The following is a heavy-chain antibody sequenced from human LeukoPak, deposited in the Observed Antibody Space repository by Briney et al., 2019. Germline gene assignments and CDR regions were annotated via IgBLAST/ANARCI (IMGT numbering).Heavy chain of an antibody. CDR3: ARDSTTMDARWFDP. V-gene: IGHV4-4*02. J-gene: IGHJ5*02. CDR1: RGSISSSKW. CDR2: IYLGVST. D-gene: IGHD1-1*01. Sequence: SETLSLTCAVSRGSISSSKWWSWVRQPPGKGLEWIGEIYLGVSTNYNPSLKRRVTISVDKSTSQFSLKLNSVTAADTAVYYCARDSTTMDARWFDPWGRGTLVTVSS.